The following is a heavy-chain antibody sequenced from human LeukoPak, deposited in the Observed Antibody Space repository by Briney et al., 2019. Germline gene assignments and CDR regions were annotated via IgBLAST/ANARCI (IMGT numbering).Heavy chain of an antibody. D-gene: IGHD2-15*01. CDR1: GFTFSNDV. Sequence: GRSLRLSCAASGFTFSNDVMRWVRQAPGKGLEWVSSITSGGSTYYADSVKGRFTISRDNSENTLYLQMNSLRAEDTAVYYCARPVTATDRFYFFDSWGQGTLVTVSS. CDR2: ITSGGST. CDR3: ARPVTATDRFYFFDS. V-gene: IGHV3-23*01. J-gene: IGHJ4*02.